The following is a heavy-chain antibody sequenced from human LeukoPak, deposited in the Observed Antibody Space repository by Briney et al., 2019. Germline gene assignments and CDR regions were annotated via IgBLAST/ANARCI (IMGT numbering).Heavy chain of an antibody. D-gene: IGHD3-16*02. Sequence: SETLSLTCTVSGGSISSGDYFWSWIRQPPGKGLEWIGYIYYSGSTYYNPSLKSRVTISVDTSKNQFSLKLSSVTAADTAVYYCATRAGLRLGELSLPGDYWGQGTLVTVSS. CDR1: GGSISSGDYF. CDR2: IYYSGST. V-gene: IGHV4-30-4*01. J-gene: IGHJ4*02. CDR3: ATRAGLRLGELSLPGDY.